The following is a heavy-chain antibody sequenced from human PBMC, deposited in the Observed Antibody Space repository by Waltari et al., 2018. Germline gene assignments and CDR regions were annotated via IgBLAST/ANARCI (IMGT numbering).Heavy chain of an antibody. D-gene: IGHD3-9*01. Sequence: QLQLQESGPGLVKPSETLSLTCTVSGGSISSSSYYWGWIRQPPGKGLEWIGSIYYSGSTYSNPSLKSRVTISVDTSKNQFSLKLSSVTAADTAVYYCARESSRYFGAVWGQGTTVTVSS. J-gene: IGHJ6*02. CDR1: GGSISSSSYY. V-gene: IGHV4-39*07. CDR2: IYYSGST. CDR3: ARESSRYFGAV.